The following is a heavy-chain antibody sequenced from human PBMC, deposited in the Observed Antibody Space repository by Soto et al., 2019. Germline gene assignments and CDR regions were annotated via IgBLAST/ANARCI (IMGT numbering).Heavy chain of an antibody. V-gene: IGHV3-66*01. CDR3: ARNYGDYSLDY. J-gene: IGHJ4*02. CDR1: GFTVSSNY. D-gene: IGHD4-17*01. Sequence: EVQLVESGGGLVQPGGSLRLSCAASGFTVSSNYMSWVLQAPGKGLEWVSVIYSGGSTYYADSVKGRFTISRDNSKNTLYLQMNSLRAEDTAVYYCARNYGDYSLDYWGQGTLVTVSS. CDR2: IYSGGST.